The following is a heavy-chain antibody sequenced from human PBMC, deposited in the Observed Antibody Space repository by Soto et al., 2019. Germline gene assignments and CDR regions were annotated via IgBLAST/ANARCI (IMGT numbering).Heavy chain of an antibody. CDR2: IHHSGSI. CDR3: AREDHGGGRLGR. Sequence: QVQLQQSGPGLVKPSQTLSLTCTVSGDSISSDYYHWTWIRQSPGKGLEWIGYIHHSGSILYNPSLKGRGTLSSDHSKNQFPLPLTSVAGGGPAGVFRAREDHGGGRLGRRGQGAKGPVPS. J-gene: IGHJ6*02. CDR1: GDSISSDYYH. D-gene: IGHD3-16*01. V-gene: IGHV4-30-4*08.